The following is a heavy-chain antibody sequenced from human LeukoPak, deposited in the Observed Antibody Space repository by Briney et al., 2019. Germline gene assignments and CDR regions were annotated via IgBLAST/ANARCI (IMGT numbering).Heavy chain of an antibody. D-gene: IGHD3-22*01. CDR1: GFTFSNSA. Sequence: GGSLRLSCAASGFTFSNSAMNWVRQAPGKGLEWVSSINDVSSHVYYADSVKGRFTISRNNANNSVSLQMNNLRAEDTAVYYCARDSTYYLRYGYFDSWGQGILVTVSS. V-gene: IGHV3-21*06. CDR3: ARDSTYYLRYGYFDS. J-gene: IGHJ4*02. CDR2: INDVSSHV.